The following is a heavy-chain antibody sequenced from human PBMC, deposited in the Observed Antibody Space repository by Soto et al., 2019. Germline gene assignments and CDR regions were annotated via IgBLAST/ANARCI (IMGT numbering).Heavy chain of an antibody. D-gene: IGHD2-2*01. CDR1: GFSFSTYA. Sequence: EVQLLESGGGLVQPGGSLRLSCAVSGFSFSTYAMSWVRQAPGKGLEWVSGISAGGGNTYYADSVRGRFTISRDNSKDTLYLHITYLRAEDTAFYYCAKHAEYQLVSWFDPWGQGTLVTVSS. CDR3: AKHAEYQLVSWFDP. CDR2: ISAGGGNT. V-gene: IGHV3-23*01. J-gene: IGHJ5*02.